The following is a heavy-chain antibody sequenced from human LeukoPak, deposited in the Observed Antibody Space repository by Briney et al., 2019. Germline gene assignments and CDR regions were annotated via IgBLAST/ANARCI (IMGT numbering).Heavy chain of an antibody. CDR1: GGSISSSNW. CDR3: AREGAAADQSGMDV. Sequence: NSSGTLSLTCAVSGGSISSSNWWSWVRQPPGKGLEWIGEIYHSGSTNYNPSLKSRVTISVDKSKNQFSLKLSSVTAADTAVYYCAREGAAADQSGMDVWGKGTTVTVSS. D-gene: IGHD6-13*01. J-gene: IGHJ6*04. CDR2: IYHSGST. V-gene: IGHV4-4*02.